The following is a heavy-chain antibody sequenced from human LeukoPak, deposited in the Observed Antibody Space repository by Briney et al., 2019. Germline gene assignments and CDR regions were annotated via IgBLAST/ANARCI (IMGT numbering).Heavy chain of an antibody. CDR1: GFTFSDYY. J-gene: IGHJ5*02. CDR2: ISSSSSYT. CDR3: ARVGVPAAEVSWFDP. Sequence: PGGSLRLSCAASGFTFSDYYMSWIRQAPGKGLEWVSYISSSSSYTNCADSVKGRFTISRDNAKNSLYLQMNSLRAEDTAVYYCARVGVPAAEVSWFDPWGQGTLVTVSS. V-gene: IGHV3-11*05. D-gene: IGHD2-2*01.